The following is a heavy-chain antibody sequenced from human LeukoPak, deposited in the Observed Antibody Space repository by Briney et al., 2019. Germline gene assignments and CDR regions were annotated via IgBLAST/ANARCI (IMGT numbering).Heavy chain of an antibody. CDR2: VWNDGR. J-gene: IGHJ6*02. D-gene: IGHD3-16*01. CDR3: ARDRFPHDDAHFGMDV. Sequence: GGSLRLSCRTSGISFSNYGMHWVRQAPGKGLEWVAVVWNDGRDSVKGRFTISRDTSKNTVYLQMNSLRAEDTAVYYCARDRFPHDDAHFGMDVCGQGTTVIVSS. CDR1: GISFSNYG. V-gene: IGHV3-33*01.